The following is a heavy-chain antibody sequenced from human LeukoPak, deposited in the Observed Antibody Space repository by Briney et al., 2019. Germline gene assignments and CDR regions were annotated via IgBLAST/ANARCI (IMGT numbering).Heavy chain of an antibody. Sequence: SETLSLTCTVSGGSSSNYYWSWIRQPAGKELEWIGRIHTSGSTKYNPSLKSRVTMSVDTSKNQFSLKLSSVTAADRAVYYCARDGSGSYIHWFDPWGQGTLVTVSS. J-gene: IGHJ5*02. D-gene: IGHD3-10*01. V-gene: IGHV4-4*07. CDR3: ARDGSGSYIHWFDP. CDR1: GGSSSNYY. CDR2: IHTSGST.